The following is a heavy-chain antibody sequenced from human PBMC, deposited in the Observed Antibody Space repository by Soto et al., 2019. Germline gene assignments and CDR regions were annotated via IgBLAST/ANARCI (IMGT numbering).Heavy chain of an antibody. CDR1: GFTFDDYA. J-gene: IGHJ6*03. V-gene: IGHV3-9*01. D-gene: IGHD1-1*01. Sequence: LRLSCAASGFTFDDYAMHWVRQAPGKGLEWVSGISWNSGSIGYADSVKGRFTISRDNAKNSLYLQMNSLRAEDTALYYCAKDGAGTTTYYYYYYMDVWGKGTTVTVSS. CDR3: AKDGAGTTTYYYYYYMDV. CDR2: ISWNSGSI.